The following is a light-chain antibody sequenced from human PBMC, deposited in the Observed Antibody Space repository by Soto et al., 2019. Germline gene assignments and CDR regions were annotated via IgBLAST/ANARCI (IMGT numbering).Light chain of an antibody. J-gene: IGKJ2*01. Sequence: EIVLTQSPGTLSLSPGERATLSCRASQSVSSSYLAWYQQKPGQSPRLLIYGASSRATGIPDRFSGSGSGTDFTLTISRLEPEEFAVYYCQQYGSSLYTFGQGTELEIK. CDR1: QSVSSSY. V-gene: IGKV3-20*01. CDR2: GAS. CDR3: QQYGSSLYT.